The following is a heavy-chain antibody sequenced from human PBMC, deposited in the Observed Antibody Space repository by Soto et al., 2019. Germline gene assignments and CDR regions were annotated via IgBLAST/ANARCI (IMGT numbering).Heavy chain of an antibody. J-gene: IGHJ5*02. CDR1: GFTFSSYA. CDR3: AKANFLEWLLPNWFDP. V-gene: IGHV3-23*01. Sequence: HPGGSLRLSCAASGFTFSSYAMSWVRQAPGKGLEWVSAIRGSGGSTYYADSVKGRFTISSDNSKNTLYLQMNSLRAEDTVVFYCAKANFLEWLLPNWFDPWGQGTLVTVSS. CDR2: IRGSGGST. D-gene: IGHD3-3*01.